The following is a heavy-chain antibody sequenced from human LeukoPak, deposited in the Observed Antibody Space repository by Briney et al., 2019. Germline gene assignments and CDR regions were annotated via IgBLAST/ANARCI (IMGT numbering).Heavy chain of an antibody. V-gene: IGHV3-13*04. J-gene: IGHJ3*02. CDR3: ARRRYGLGSYSDAFDI. CDR2: IDTAGGT. CDR1: GFTFISYD. Sequence: GGSLRLSCAAPGFTFISYDMHWVRQPTGKGLEWVSGIDTAGGTYYAGSVKGRFTISRENAKNSLSLQMNSLRAGDTAVYYCARRRYGLGSYSDAFDIWGQGTMVTVSS. D-gene: IGHD3-10*01.